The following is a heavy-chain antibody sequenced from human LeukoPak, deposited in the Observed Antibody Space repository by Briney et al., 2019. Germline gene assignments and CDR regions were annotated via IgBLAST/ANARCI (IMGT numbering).Heavy chain of an antibody. D-gene: IGHD3-22*01. Sequence: GGSLRLSCAASGFTLSSYAMHWVRQAPGKGLEWVAVISYDGSNKYYADSVKGRFTISRDNSKNTLYLQMNSLRAEDTAVYYCARSMIVPTLDYWGQGTLVTVSS. CDR1: GFTLSSYA. CDR2: ISYDGSNK. CDR3: ARSMIVPTLDY. J-gene: IGHJ4*02. V-gene: IGHV3-30-3*01.